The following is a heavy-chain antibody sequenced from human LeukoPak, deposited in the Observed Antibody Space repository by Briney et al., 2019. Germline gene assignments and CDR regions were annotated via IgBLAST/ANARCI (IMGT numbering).Heavy chain of an antibody. J-gene: IGHJ5*01. CDR3: ARLVGASWFDS. CDR2: TYYRSKWNN. V-gene: IGHV6-1*01. CDR1: GDSVSTNSAT. D-gene: IGHD1-26*01. Sequence: SQTLSLTCAISGDSVSTNSATWTWLRQSPSRGLDWLGRTYYRSKWNNDYAVSMKSRITINPDTSKNQFSPQLNSVTPEDTAVYYCARLVGASWFDSWGQGTLVTVSS.